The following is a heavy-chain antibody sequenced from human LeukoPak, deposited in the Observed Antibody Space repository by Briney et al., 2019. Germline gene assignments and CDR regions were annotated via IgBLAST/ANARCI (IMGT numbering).Heavy chain of an antibody. CDR1: GGSIRSTSFY. Sequence: SETLSLSCTVSGGSIRSTSFYWGWIRQPPGKGLESIGNIYYSGTTQYKPSLRSRVSISVDTSQNQLSLKMTSATAADTGVYFCVGGWWDYSDSTGYYLDIWGQGTMVTVSS. V-gene: IGHV4-39*01. J-gene: IGHJ3*02. CDR3: VGGWWDYSDSTGYYLDI. CDR2: IYYSGTT. D-gene: IGHD3-22*01.